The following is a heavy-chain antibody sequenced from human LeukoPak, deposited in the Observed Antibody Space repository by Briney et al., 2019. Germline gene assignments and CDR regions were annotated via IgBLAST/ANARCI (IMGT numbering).Heavy chain of an antibody. D-gene: IGHD1-26*01. Sequence: GESLKISCKASGYTFNNYWIGWVRQVPGRGLEWIGMRYPDGSASTYHPTFEGRVTISADQSVTTAYLEWNSLKASDTALYYCVRQGLQSGTYPAYWGPGTLVTVSS. CDR2: RYPDGSAS. V-gene: IGHV5-51*01. CDR1: GYTFNNYW. CDR3: VRQGLQSGTYPAY. J-gene: IGHJ4*02.